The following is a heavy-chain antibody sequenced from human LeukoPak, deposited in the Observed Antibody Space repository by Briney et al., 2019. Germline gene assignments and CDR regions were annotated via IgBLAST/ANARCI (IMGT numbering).Heavy chain of an antibody. CDR1: GGSFSGYY. J-gene: IGHJ4*02. Sequence: PSETLSLTCAVYGGSFSGYYWSWIRQPPGKGLEWIGEINHSGSTNYNPSLKSRVTISIDTSKNQFSLRLSSVTAADTAVYYCARVRGYDSSGYLDYWGRGTLVTVSS. CDR2: INHSGST. V-gene: IGHV4-34*01. D-gene: IGHD3-22*01. CDR3: ARVRGYDSSGYLDY.